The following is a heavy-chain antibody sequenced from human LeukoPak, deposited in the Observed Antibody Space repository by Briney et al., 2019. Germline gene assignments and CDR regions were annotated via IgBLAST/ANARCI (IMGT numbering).Heavy chain of an antibody. J-gene: IGHJ2*01. CDR2: ISAYDGNT. Sequence: ASVKVSCKASGYTFTSYGISWVRQAPGQGLEWMGWISAYDGNTNYAQKLQDRVTTTTDTSTSTAYMELRSLRSDDTAVYYCATRSMVRGVSPYWYFDLWGRGTLVTVSS. D-gene: IGHD3-10*01. CDR1: GYTFTSYG. CDR3: ATRSMVRGVSPYWYFDL. V-gene: IGHV1-18*01.